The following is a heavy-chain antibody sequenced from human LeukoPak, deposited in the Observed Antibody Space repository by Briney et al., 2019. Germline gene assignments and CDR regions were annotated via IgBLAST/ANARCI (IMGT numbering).Heavy chain of an antibody. CDR2: ISAYNGNT. CDR1: GYTFTSYG. V-gene: IGHV1-18*01. D-gene: IGHD6-13*01. J-gene: IGHJ4*02. Sequence: ASVKASCKASGYTFTSYGISWVRQAPGQGLEWMGWISAYNGNTNYAQKLQGRVTMTTDTSTSTAYMELRSLRSNDTAVYYCARGHLKRAAARLDYWGQGTLVTVSS. CDR3: ARGHLKRAAARLDY.